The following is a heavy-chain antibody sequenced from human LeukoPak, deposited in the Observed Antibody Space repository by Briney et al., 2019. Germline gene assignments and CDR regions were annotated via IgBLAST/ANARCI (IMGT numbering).Heavy chain of an antibody. J-gene: IGHJ4*02. V-gene: IGHV4-39*01. CDR2: IYYSGNT. CDR3: ARSQRDYAYGIVDC. CDR1: GGSISSSGYY. D-gene: IGHD3-16*01. Sequence: KPSETLSLTCTVSGGSISSSGYYWGWIRQPPGKGLEWIANIYYSGNTFYNPSLKSRVAISVDTSNNQFSLTLTSVTAADTAVYYCARSQRDYAYGIVDCWGQGTLVTVSS.